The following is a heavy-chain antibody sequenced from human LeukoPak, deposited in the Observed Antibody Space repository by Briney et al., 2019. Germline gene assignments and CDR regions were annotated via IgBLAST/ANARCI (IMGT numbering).Heavy chain of an antibody. D-gene: IGHD6-25*01. J-gene: IGHJ4*02. CDR1: GFSFNNCW. Sequence: GGSLTLSCRASGFSFNNCWMSWVRQAPGKGLEWVANTKPDGSEKYYVDSVRGRFTISRDNAKNLLYLQMSNLRAEDTAVYYCATDGYSSARDYWGQGTLVTVSS. CDR3: ATDGYSSARDY. CDR2: TKPDGSEK. V-gene: IGHV3-7*01.